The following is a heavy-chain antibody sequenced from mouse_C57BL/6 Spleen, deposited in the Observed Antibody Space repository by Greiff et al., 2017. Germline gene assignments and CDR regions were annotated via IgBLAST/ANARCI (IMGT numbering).Heavy chain of an antibody. V-gene: IGHV2-2*01. Sequence: VKLQESGPGLVQPSQSLSITCTVSGFSLTSYGVHWVRQSPGQGLEWLGVIWSGGSTDYNAAFISRLNISKDNSKSQVFFKMNSLQADDTAIYYCARKGGNWYFDVWGTGTTVTVSS. D-gene: IGHD1-1*02. CDR2: IWSGGST. J-gene: IGHJ1*03. CDR3: ARKGGNWYFDV. CDR1: GFSLTSYG.